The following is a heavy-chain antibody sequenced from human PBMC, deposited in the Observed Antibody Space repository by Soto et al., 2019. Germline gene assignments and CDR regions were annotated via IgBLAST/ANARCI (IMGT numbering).Heavy chain of an antibody. CDR3: AKALSDIVVDNWFDP. J-gene: IGHJ5*02. CDR2: ISGSGGST. Sequence: GGSLRLSCSASGFTFXSYAMSWVRQAPGKGLEWVSAISGSGGSTYYADSVKGRFTISRDNSKNTLYLQMNSLRAEDTAVYYCAKALSDIVVDNWFDPWGQGTLVTVSS. V-gene: IGHV3-23*01. D-gene: IGHD2-15*01. CDR1: GFTFXSYA.